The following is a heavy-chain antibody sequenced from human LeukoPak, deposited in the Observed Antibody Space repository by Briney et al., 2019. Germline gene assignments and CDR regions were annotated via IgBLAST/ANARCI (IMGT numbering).Heavy chain of an antibody. J-gene: IGHJ4*02. CDR2: ISYDGSNK. CDR3: ANDAGQANYFDY. V-gene: IGHV3-30-3*02. CDR1: GFTFSSYG. Sequence: GGSLRLSCAASGFTFSSYGMHWVRQAPGKGLEWVAVISYDGSNKYYADSVKGRFTISRDNSKNTLYLQMNSLRAEDTAVYYCANDAGQANYFDYWGQGTLVTVSS.